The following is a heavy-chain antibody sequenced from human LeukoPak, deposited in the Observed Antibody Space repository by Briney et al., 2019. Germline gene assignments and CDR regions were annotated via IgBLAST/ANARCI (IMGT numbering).Heavy chain of an antibody. V-gene: IGHV3-30*18. CDR1: GFTFSSYG. CDR3: AKDRLGYSYGLRGYYFDY. CDR2: ISYDGSNK. D-gene: IGHD5-18*01. J-gene: IGHJ4*02. Sequence: PGGSLRLSCAASGFTFSSYGMHWVRQAPGKGLEWVAVISYDGSNKYYADSVKGRFTISRDNSKNTLYLQMNSLRAEDTAVYYCAKDRLGYSYGLRGYYFDYWGQGTLVTVSS.